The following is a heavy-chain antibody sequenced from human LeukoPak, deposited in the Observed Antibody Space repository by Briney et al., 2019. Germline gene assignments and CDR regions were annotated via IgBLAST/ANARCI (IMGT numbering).Heavy chain of an antibody. CDR3: ARAGYSSGFDY. D-gene: IGHD6-19*01. CDR1: GFTFSSYG. Sequence: PGRSLRLSCAASGFTFSSYGMQWVRQAPGKGLEWVAVIWYDGSNKYYADSVKGRFTISRDNSKNTLYLQMNSLRAEDTAVYYCARAGYSSGFDYWGQGTLVTVSS. CDR2: IWYDGSNK. V-gene: IGHV3-33*01. J-gene: IGHJ4*02.